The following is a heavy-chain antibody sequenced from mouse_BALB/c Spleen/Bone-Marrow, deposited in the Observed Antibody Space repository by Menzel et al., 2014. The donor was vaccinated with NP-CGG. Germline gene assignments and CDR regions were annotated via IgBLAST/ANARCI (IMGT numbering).Heavy chain of an antibody. Sequence: VQLQQSGAELVRPGVSVKISCKGSGYTFTDYAIHWVKQSHAKSLEWIGLISGYYGDAIYNQKFKGKATMTVDKSSSTAYMDLARLTSEDSAFYYCAGSGKVRNAMDYWGQGTSVTVSS. CDR1: GYTFTDYA. J-gene: IGHJ4*01. CDR2: ISGYYGDA. V-gene: IGHV1S137*01. D-gene: IGHD2-14*01. CDR3: AGSGKVRNAMDY.